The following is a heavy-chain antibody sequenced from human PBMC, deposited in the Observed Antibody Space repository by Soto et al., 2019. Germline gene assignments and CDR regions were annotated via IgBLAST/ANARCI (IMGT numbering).Heavy chain of an antibody. Sequence: QVQLQESGPGLVKPSETLSLTCTVSGGSISSYYWSWIRQPPGKGLEWIGYIYYSGSTNYNPSLKRRVTISVDTSKNQFSLKLSSVTAADTAVYYCARHARGIAAAGPYGRFDPWGQGTLVTVSS. V-gene: IGHV4-59*08. J-gene: IGHJ5*02. D-gene: IGHD6-13*01. CDR3: ARHARGIAAAGPYGRFDP. CDR2: IYYSGST. CDR1: GGSISSYY.